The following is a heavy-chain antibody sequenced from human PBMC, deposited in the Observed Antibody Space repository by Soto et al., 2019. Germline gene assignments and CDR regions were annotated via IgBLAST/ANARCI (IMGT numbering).Heavy chain of an antibody. CDR1: GGSISSSNW. D-gene: IGHD3-3*01. CDR2: IYHSGST. CDR3: ARGRRPYDFWGIYYGMDV. Sequence: QVQLQESGPGLVKPSGTLSLTCAVSGGSISSSNWWSWVRQPPGKGLEWIGEIYHSGSTNYNPSLKGRVTISVDKSENQFSLRLSSVTAADTAVYYCARGRRPYDFWGIYYGMDVWGQGTTVTVSS. V-gene: IGHV4-4*02. J-gene: IGHJ6*02.